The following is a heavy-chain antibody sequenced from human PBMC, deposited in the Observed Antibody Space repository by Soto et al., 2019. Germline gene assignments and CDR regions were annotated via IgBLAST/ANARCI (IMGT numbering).Heavy chain of an antibody. CDR2: ISAYNGNT. Sequence: QVQLVQSGAEVKKPGASVKVSCKASGYTFTSYGISWVRQAPGQGLERMGWISAYNGNTNYAQKLQGRVTMTTDTSTSTADMELRSLRSDDTAVYYCARDLTIFGVVTVWFDPWGQGTLVTVSS. CDR3: ARDLTIFGVVTVWFDP. J-gene: IGHJ5*02. V-gene: IGHV1-18*01. CDR1: GYTFTSYG. D-gene: IGHD3-3*01.